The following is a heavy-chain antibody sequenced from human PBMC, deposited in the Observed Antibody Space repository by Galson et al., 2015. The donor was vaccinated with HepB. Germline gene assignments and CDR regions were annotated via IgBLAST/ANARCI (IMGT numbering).Heavy chain of an antibody. D-gene: IGHD1-26*01. V-gene: IGHV5-51*01. CDR2: IYPGDSDT. CDR1: GYSFTSYW. CDR3: ASPMYSGSFFGPSNRNAFDI. Sequence: QSGAEVKKPGESLKISCKGSGYSFTSYWIGWVRQMPGKGLEWMGIIYPGDSDTRYSPSFQGQVTISADKSISTAYLQWSSLKASDTAMYYCASPMYSGSFFGPSNRNAFDIWGQGTMVTVSS. J-gene: IGHJ3*02.